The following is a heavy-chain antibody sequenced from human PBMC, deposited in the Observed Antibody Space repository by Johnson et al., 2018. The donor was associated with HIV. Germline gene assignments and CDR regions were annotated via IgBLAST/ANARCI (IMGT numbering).Heavy chain of an antibody. CDR3: ASIVVVPAAQDNDAFDI. CDR2: ISYDGSDK. CDR1: GFTFSNYG. J-gene: IGHJ3*02. D-gene: IGHD2-2*01. Sequence: QVQLVESGGGVVQPGRSLRLSCAASGFTFSNYGMHWARQAPGKGLEWVAVISYDGSDKYYADSVKGRFTISRDSSKNTLYLQMNSLRAEDTAVYYCASIVVVPAAQDNDAFDIWGQGTMVTVSS. V-gene: IGHV3-30*19.